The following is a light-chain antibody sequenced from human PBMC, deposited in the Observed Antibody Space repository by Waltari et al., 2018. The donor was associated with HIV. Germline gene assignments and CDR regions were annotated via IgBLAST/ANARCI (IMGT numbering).Light chain of an antibody. V-gene: IGKV3-20*01. Sequence: IVFTPSPGTLPLSPGERPTLSCRASQRVSSSYLAWDQQRPGQAPRLLIYGASRRATGIPDRFSGSGSGTDFTLTISRLEPEDFAVYDGQQYGSSPLTFGGGTRVVSK. CDR3: QQYGSSPLT. CDR2: GAS. J-gene: IGKJ4*01. CDR1: QRVSSSY.